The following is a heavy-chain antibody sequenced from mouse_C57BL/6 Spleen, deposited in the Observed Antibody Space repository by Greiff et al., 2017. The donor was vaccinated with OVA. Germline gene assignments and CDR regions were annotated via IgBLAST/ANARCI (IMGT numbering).Heavy chain of an antibody. V-gene: IGHV3-1*01. D-gene: IGHD2-5*01. CDR3: ARKGKNYSNYWYFDV. CDR2: ISYSGST. CDR1: GYSITSGYD. J-gene: IGHJ1*03. Sequence: DVHLVESGPGMVKPSQSLSLTCTVTGYSITSGYDWHWIRHFPGNKLEWMGYISYSGSTNYNPSLKSRISITHDTSKNHFFLKLNSVTTEDTATYYCARKGKNYSNYWYFDVWGTGTTVTVSS.